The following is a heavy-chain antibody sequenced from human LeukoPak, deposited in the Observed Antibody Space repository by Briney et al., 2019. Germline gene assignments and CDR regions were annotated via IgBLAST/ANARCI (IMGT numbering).Heavy chain of an antibody. D-gene: IGHD3-16*02. CDR1: GLTFSDAW. Sequence: GGSLRLSCGVSGLTFSDAWLTWVRQGPGKGLEWVGLIRSKVDGGTADYATTVKGRFTISRDDSKNMLYLQMNGLKTEDTAIYYCTKDLPFTAGGVIVHGGQGALVTVSS. V-gene: IGHV3-15*01. J-gene: IGHJ4*02. CDR2: IRSKVDGGTA. CDR3: TKDLPFTAGGVIVH.